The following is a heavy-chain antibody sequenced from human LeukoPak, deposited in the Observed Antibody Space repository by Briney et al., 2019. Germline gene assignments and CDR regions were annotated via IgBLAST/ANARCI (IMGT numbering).Heavy chain of an antibody. CDR3: ARDPYSGAYGDTYYYYMDV. CDR1: GFTFRDYY. CDR2: ITTSSSYT. J-gene: IGHJ6*03. V-gene: IGHV3-11*06. Sequence: GGSLRLSCAASGFTFRDYYMSWIRQAPGKGLEWISSITTSSSYTFYADSVKGRFTISRDNARNSLYLQMNSLTAEDTAVYYCARDPYSGAYGDTYYYYMDVWGKGTTVTISS. D-gene: IGHD1-26*01.